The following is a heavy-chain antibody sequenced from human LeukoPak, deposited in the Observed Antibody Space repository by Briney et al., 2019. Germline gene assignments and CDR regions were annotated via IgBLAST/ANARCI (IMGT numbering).Heavy chain of an antibody. CDR1: GGSISSGGYY. D-gene: IGHD6-13*01. CDR2: IYYSGST. V-gene: IGHV4-31*03. J-gene: IGHJ3*02. CDR3: ARSIAAAGVDAFDI. Sequence: PSQTLSLTCTVSGGSISSGGYYWSWIRQHPGKGLERIGYIYYSGSTYYNPSLKSRVTMSVDTSKNQFSLKLSSVTAADTAVYYCARSIAAAGVDAFDIWGQGTLVTVSS.